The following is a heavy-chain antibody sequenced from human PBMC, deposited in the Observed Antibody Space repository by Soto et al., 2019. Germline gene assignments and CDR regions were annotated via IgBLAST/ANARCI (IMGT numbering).Heavy chain of an antibody. Sequence: PVCSLRLSFSASGFTFSSYAMHWIRQAPGKGLEYVSAISSNGRSTYYAHSVKGRFTLSRDNSKHTLYLQMSSLSAEDTAVYYCVKAPLSTFFFHSWGQATLVPVSS. D-gene: IGHD1-1*01. J-gene: IGHJ4*02. CDR3: VKAPLSTFFFHS. V-gene: IGHV3-64D*06. CDR1: GFTFSSYA. CDR2: ISSNGRST.